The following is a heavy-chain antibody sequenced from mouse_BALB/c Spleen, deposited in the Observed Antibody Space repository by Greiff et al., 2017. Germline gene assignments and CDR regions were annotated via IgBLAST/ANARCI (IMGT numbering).Heavy chain of an antibody. J-gene: IGHJ2*01. CDR2: IDPANGNT. D-gene: IGHD1-2*01. Sequence: EVKLQQSGAELVKPGASVKLSCTASGFNIKDTYMHWVKQRPEQGLEWIGRIDPANGNTKYDPKFQGKATITADTSSNTAYLQLSSLTSEDTAVYYCARLTTATPFDDWGQGTTLTVSS. V-gene: IGHV14-3*02. CDR1: GFNIKDTY. CDR3: ARLTTATPFDD.